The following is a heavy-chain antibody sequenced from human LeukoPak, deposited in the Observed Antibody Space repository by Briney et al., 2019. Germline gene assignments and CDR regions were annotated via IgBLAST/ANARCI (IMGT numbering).Heavy chain of an antibody. Sequence: GESLKISCKGSGYSFTSYWISWVRQMPGKGLEWMGRIDPTDSYTNYNPSFQGHVTMSVDKSISTVYLQWSSLRASDTAMYYCARHGYCTTTSCYGDNDYWGQGTLVTVS. D-gene: IGHD2-2*03. CDR3: ARHGYCTTTSCYGDNDY. V-gene: IGHV5-10-1*01. CDR1: GYSFTSYW. CDR2: IDPTDSYT. J-gene: IGHJ4*02.